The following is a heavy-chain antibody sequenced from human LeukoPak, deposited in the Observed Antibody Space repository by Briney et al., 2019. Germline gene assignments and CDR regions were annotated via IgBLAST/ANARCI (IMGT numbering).Heavy chain of an antibody. V-gene: IGHV4-38-2*01. CDR3: ARSYCGGDCRFDY. J-gene: IGHJ4*02. Sequence: PSETLSLTCAVSGYSISSGYYWGWIRQPPGKGLEWIGSIYHSGSTYYNPALKRRVTISVDTSKHQFPLKLSSVPAADTAVYYCARSYCGGDCRFDYWGQGTLVTVSS. D-gene: IGHD2-21*01. CDR1: GYSISSGYY. CDR2: IYHSGST.